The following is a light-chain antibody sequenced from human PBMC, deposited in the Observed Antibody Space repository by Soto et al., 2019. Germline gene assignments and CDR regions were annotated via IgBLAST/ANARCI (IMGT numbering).Light chain of an antibody. V-gene: IGLV2-18*02. CDR3: SSYTTSSTYV. J-gene: IGLJ1*01. Sequence: QSALTQPPSVSGSPGQSVAISCTGTSSDVGSSNGVSWYQQPPGTAPKLMIYDVSNRPSGVPDRFSGSKSGNTASLTISRLQAEDEDDYYCSSYTTSSTYVFGTGTKLTVL. CDR1: SSDVGSSNG. CDR2: DVS.